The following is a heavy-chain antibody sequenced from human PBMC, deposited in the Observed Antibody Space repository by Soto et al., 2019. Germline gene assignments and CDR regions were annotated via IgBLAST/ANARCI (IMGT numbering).Heavy chain of an antibody. CDR3: ATGMQAGAGILFDY. V-gene: IGHV1-24*01. CDR2: FDPEDGET. J-gene: IGHJ4*02. CDR1: GYTLTELS. Sequence: ASVKVSCKVSGYTLTELSMHWVRQAPGKGLEWMGGFDPEDGETIYAQKFQGRVTMTEDTSTDTAYMELSSLRSEDTAVYYCATGMQAGAGILFDYWGQQPLVTVPS. D-gene: IGHD6-19*01.